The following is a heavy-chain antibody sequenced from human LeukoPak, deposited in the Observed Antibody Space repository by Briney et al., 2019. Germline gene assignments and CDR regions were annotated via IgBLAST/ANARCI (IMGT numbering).Heavy chain of an antibody. J-gene: IGHJ4*02. V-gene: IGHV3-23*01. CDR3: ARYDTAMAGNPLAIFDY. Sequence: PGGSLRLSCAASGFTFNNYAMTWVRQAPGKGLEWVSGISGSGGSTYYADPVKGRFTISRDDSKNTPYLQMNSLRAEDTAVYYCARYDTAMAGNPLAIFDYWGQGTLVTVSS. CDR1: GFTFNNYA. D-gene: IGHD5-18*01. CDR2: ISGSGGST.